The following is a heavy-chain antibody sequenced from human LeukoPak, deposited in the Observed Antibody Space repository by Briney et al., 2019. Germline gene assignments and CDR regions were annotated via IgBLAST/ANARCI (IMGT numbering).Heavy chain of an antibody. CDR1: GYTFTSYD. CDR2: MNPNSGNT. V-gene: IGHV1-8*01. J-gene: IGHJ6*02. Sequence: ASVKVSCKASGYTFTSYDINWVRQATGQGLEWMGWMNPNSGNTGYAQKFQGRATMTRNTSISTAYMELSSLRSEDTAVYYCARVGVRRITGTWPVRYYYYGMDVWGQGTTVTVSS. D-gene: IGHD1-20*01. CDR3: ARVGVRRITGTWPVRYYYYGMDV.